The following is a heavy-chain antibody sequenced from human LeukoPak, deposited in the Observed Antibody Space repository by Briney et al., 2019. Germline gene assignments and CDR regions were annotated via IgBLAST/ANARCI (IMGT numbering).Heavy chain of an antibody. CDR2: IYHSGST. J-gene: IGHJ4*02. CDR1: GYSISSGYY. D-gene: IGHD5-12*01. V-gene: IGHV4-38-2*02. CDR3: ARDWTRGYGDY. Sequence: PSETLSLTCTVSGYSISSGYYWGWIRQPPGKGLEWIGSIYHSGSTYYNPSLKSRVTISVDTSKNQFSLKLSSVTAADTAVYYCARDWTRGYGDYWGQGTLVTVSS.